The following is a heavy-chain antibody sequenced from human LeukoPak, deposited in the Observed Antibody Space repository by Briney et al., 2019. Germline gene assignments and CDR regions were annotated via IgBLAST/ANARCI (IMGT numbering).Heavy chain of an antibody. CDR2: IINIFGTA. CDR3: ATLYDPFDY. V-gene: IGHV1-69*13. D-gene: IGHD5/OR15-5a*01. J-gene: IGHJ4*02. Sequence: TVKVSCKASGGTXSXYAIXWVXXAPEQXLKWMGGIINIFGTANNAQKLQGSATITADDSKRTAYMELSSLRYEDTAVYYCATLYDPFDYWGQGTLVTVSS. CDR1: GGTXSXYA.